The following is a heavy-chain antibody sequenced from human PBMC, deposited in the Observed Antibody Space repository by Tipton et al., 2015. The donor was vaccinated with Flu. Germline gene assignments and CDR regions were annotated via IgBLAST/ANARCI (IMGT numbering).Heavy chain of an antibody. D-gene: IGHD3-16*02. CDR2: IHQTGST. CDR1: GDSIGSDYY. J-gene: IGHJ4*02. V-gene: IGHV4-38-2*02. CDR3: AREDYVWGSYRFDY. Sequence: TLSLTCSVSGDSIGSDYYWAWIRQPPGKGLEWIGNIHQTGSTYYNPSLKSRVTISVDTSKNQFSLKLSSVTAADTAVYYCAREDYVWGSYRFDYWGQGTLVTVPS.